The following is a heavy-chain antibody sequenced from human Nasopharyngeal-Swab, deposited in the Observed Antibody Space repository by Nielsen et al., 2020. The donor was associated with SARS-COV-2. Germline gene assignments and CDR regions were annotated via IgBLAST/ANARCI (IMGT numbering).Heavy chain of an antibody. Sequence: WIRQPPGKALEWLARLEWYDYQYYSTSLKTRLTISKDTSKNQVVLTMTNMDPVDTATYYCARSSAGLADYWGQGTLVTVSS. V-gene: IGHV2-70*11. CDR3: ARSSAGLADY. D-gene: IGHD3-10*01. CDR2: LEWYDYQ. J-gene: IGHJ4*02.